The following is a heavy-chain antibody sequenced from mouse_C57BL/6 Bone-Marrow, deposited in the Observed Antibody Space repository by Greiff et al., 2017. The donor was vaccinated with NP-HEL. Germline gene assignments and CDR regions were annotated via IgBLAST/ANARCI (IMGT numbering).Heavy chain of an antibody. CDR2: ILPGSGST. D-gene: IGHD2-10*02. CDR3: ARMYGNYYYWYFDV. CDR1: GYTFTGYW. J-gene: IGHJ1*03. V-gene: IGHV1-9*01. Sequence: VKLQQSGAELMKPGASVKLSCKATGYTFTGYWIEWVKQRPGHGLEWIGEILPGSGSTNYNEKFKGKATLTADTSSNTAYMQLSSLTTEDSAIYYCARMYGNYYYWYFDVWGTGTTVTVSS.